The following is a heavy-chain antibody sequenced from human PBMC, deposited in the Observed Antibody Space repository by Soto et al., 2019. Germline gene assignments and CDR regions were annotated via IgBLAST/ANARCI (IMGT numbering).Heavy chain of an antibody. CDR1: VFTCSSYG. Sequence: WWSLRLSCSASVFTCSSYGMHWFRQDPGKGLEWVAVIWYDGSNKYYADSVKGRFTISRDNSKNTLYLQMNSLRAEDTAVYYCARERWLQDFDYWGQGTLVTVSS. CDR2: IWYDGSNK. V-gene: IGHV3-33*01. CDR3: ARERWLQDFDY. J-gene: IGHJ4*02. D-gene: IGHD5-12*01.